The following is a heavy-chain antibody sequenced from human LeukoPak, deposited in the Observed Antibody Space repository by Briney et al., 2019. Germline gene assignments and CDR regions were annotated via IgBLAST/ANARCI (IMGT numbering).Heavy chain of an antibody. CDR3: AKMRGQLQLQYYMDV. V-gene: IGHV3-23*01. Sequence: TGGSLRLSCAASGFTFSTYAMSWVRQAPGKGLEWVSTISGSGGSTFYADCVRGQFTISRDNSKNTVYLQMNSLRVEDTAVLYCAKMRGQLQLQYYMDVWGPGTTVAVSS. J-gene: IGHJ6*03. CDR1: GFTFSTYA. D-gene: IGHD6-6*01. CDR2: ISGSGGST.